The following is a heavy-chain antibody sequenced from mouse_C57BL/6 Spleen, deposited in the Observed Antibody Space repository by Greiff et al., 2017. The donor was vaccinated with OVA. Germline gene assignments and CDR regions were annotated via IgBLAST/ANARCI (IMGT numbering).Heavy chain of an antibody. CDR3: TIPHYYGSSPRWYFDV. Sequence: EVNVVESGGGLVQPGGSMKLSCAASGFTFSDAWMDWVRQSPEKGLEWVAEIRNKANNHATYYAESVKGRFTISRDDSKSSVYLQMNSLRAEDTGIYYCTIPHYYGSSPRWYFDVWGTGTTVTVSS. CDR1: GFTFSDAW. CDR2: IRNKANNHAT. V-gene: IGHV6-6*01. J-gene: IGHJ1*03. D-gene: IGHD1-1*01.